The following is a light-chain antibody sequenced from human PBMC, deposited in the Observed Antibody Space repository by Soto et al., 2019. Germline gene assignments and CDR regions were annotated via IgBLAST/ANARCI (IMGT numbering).Light chain of an antibody. J-gene: IGKJ1*01. CDR3: LQHDSYPWT. V-gene: IGKV1-5*01. Sequence: DIQMTQSPSTLSASVGDRVTITCRASQSISNWLAWYQQKPGKAPTLLIYDVSRLESGVPSRFSGSGSGTEFTLTISSLQPEDFATYFCLQHDSYPWTFGQGTKVDIK. CDR2: DVS. CDR1: QSISNW.